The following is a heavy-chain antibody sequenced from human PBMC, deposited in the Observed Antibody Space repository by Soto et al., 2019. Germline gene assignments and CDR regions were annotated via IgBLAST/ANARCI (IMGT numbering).Heavy chain of an antibody. Sequence: QVQLVQSGAEVKKPGSSVKVSCKASGGTFSSYAVSWVRQAPGQGLEWMGGIIPVFGTPNYAQKFQGRVTITADESTSTAYMELSSLTSEDTAVYYCAIDRNIVTMGLFYYYGMDVWGQGTTVTVSS. V-gene: IGHV1-69*01. CDR2: IIPVFGTP. CDR3: AIDRNIVTMGLFYYYGMDV. CDR1: GGTFSSYA. D-gene: IGHD3-10*01. J-gene: IGHJ6*02.